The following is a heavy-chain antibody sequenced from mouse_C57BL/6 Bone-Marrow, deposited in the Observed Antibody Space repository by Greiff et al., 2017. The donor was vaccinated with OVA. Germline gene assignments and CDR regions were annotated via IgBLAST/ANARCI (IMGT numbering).Heavy chain of an antibody. Sequence: DVHLVESGGGLVKPGGSLKLSCAASGFTFSDYGMHWVRQAPEKGLEWVAYISSGSSTIYYADTVKGRFTISRDNAKNTLFLQMTSLRSEDTAMYYCARGVRSYAMDYWGQGTSVTVSS. CDR2: ISSGSSTI. CDR1: GFTFSDYG. CDR3: ARGVRSYAMDY. V-gene: IGHV5-17*01. J-gene: IGHJ4*01. D-gene: IGHD2-14*01.